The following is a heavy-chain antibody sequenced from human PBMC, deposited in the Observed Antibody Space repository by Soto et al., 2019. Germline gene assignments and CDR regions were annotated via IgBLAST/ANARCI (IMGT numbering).Heavy chain of an antibody. V-gene: IGHV4-59*01. Sequence: SETLSLTCTVSGGSISSYYWSWIRQPPGKGLEWIGYIYYSGSTNYNPSLRSRVTISVDTSKNQFSLKLSSVTAADTAVYYCARDHPHSYGVYYFDYWGQGTPVTVSS. D-gene: IGHD5-18*01. CDR3: ARDHPHSYGVYYFDY. J-gene: IGHJ4*02. CDR1: GGSISSYY. CDR2: IYYSGST.